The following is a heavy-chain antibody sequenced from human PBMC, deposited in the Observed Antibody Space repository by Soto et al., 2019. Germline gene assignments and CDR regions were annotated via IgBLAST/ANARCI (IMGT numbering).Heavy chain of an antibody. J-gene: IGHJ5*02. CDR2: IYHSGST. CDR1: GGSISSGGYS. D-gene: IGHD2-2*01. Sequence: QLQLQESGSGLVKPSQTLSLTCAVSGGSISSGGYSWSWIQQPPGKGLEWIGYIYHSGSTYYNPSLKSRVTISVDRSKNQFSLKLSSVTAADTAVYYCARARYCSSTSCFDWFDPWGQGTLVTVSS. CDR3: ARARYCSSTSCFDWFDP. V-gene: IGHV4-30-2*01.